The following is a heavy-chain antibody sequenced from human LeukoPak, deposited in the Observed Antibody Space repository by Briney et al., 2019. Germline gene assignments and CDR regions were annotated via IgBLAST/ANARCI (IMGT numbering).Heavy chain of an antibody. CDR1: GFIFSHYG. CDR2: ISFDGSNK. Sequence: GGSLRLSCAASGFIFSHYGMHWVRQAPGKGLEWVAVISFDGSNKYYADSVKGRFTISSDNSKNTLYLQMNSLRAEDTAVYYCAKGLVQTTMSYSVDYWGQGALVTVSS. J-gene: IGHJ4*02. CDR3: AKGLVQTTMSYSVDY. V-gene: IGHV3-30*18. D-gene: IGHD1-1*01.